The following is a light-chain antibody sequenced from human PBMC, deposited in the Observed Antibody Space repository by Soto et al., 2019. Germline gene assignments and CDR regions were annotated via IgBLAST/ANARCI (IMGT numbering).Light chain of an antibody. CDR2: GAS. Sequence: VVLTHAPSTLSVTPLERATLSFRASQTVGSNLAWYQHQPGQAPRLLISGASTRATGVPVRFSGSGSGTEFALTISGLQSEDFTVYFSQQYNTRPQTFGQGTKVDIK. V-gene: IGKV3-15*01. CDR1: QTVGSN. CDR3: QQYNTRPQT. J-gene: IGKJ1*01.